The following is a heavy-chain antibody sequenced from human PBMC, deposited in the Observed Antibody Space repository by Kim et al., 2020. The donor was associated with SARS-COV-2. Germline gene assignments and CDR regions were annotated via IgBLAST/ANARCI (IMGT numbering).Heavy chain of an antibody. V-gene: IGHV1-69*13. J-gene: IGHJ6*02. CDR2: IIPIFGTA. CDR1: GGTFSSYA. CDR3: ARRTAATIKDYYYGMDV. Sequence: SVKVSCKASGGTFSSYAISWVRQAPGQGLEWMGGIIPIFGTANYAQKFQGRVTITADESTSTAYMELSSLRSEDTAVYYCARRTAATIKDYYYGMDVWGQGTTVTVSS. D-gene: IGHD5-12*01.